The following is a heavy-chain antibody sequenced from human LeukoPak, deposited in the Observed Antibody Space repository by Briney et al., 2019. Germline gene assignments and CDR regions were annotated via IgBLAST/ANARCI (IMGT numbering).Heavy chain of an antibody. D-gene: IGHD3-10*01. CDR2: ISYDGSNK. J-gene: IGHJ4*02. CDR3: ASTELTDY. Sequence: GGSLRLSCAASGFTFRSYAMHWVRQAPGKGLEWVAVISYDGSNKYYADSVKGRFTISRDNSKNTLYLQMNSLRAEDTAVYYCASTELTDYWGQGTLVTVSS. V-gene: IGHV3-30-3*01. CDR1: GFTFRSYA.